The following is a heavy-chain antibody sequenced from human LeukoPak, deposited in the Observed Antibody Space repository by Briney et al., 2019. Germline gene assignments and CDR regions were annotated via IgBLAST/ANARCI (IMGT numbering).Heavy chain of an antibody. V-gene: IGHV3-11*01. CDR3: ARGYSDHTYYYYGMDV. Sequence: GGSLRLSCAASGFTFSDYYMSRIRQAPGKGLEWVSYISSSGSTIYYADSVKGRFTISRDNAKNSLYLQMNSLRAEDTAVYYCARGYSDHTYYYYGMDVWGQGTTVTVSS. CDR2: ISSSGSTI. D-gene: IGHD5-12*01. CDR1: GFTFSDYY. J-gene: IGHJ6*02.